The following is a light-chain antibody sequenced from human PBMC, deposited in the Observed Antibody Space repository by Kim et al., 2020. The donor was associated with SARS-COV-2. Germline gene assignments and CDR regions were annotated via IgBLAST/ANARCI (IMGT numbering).Light chain of an antibody. J-gene: IGKJ2*01. Sequence: EIVLTQSPVTLSLSPGQRATLSCRASQYIDNWLAWYQQKPGQVPRLLIYDASNRATGIPARFSGSGSGTDFTLTISSLEPEDFAVYYCQLRRTWPLTFGQGTKLEI. CDR1: QYIDNW. CDR3: QLRRTWPLT. V-gene: IGKV3-11*01. CDR2: DAS.